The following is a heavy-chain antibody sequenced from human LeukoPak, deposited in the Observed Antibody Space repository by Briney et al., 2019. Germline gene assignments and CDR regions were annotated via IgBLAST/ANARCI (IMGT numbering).Heavy chain of an antibody. CDR2: SDPEDVKT. Sequence: ASVKVSCKISGYGLTELAIHWVRQAPGKGLEWMGGSDPEDVKTSFAEKFQGRVTFTEDTSTDTAFMELSRLRSDDTAVYYCATFQAYANSGHLRPYFDYWGQGTLVTVSS. CDR1: GYGLTELA. V-gene: IGHV1-24*01. CDR3: ATFQAYANSGHLRPYFDY. D-gene: IGHD3-22*01. J-gene: IGHJ4*02.